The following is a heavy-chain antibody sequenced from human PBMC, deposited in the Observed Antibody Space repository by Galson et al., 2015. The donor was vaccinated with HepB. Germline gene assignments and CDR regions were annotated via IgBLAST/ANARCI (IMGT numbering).Heavy chain of an antibody. CDR2: IYSDDST. CDR1: GFTFSNYW. Sequence: SLRLSCAASGFTFSNYWMSWVRQAPGKGLEWVSIIYSDDSTYYADPVRGRFTISRDKSKNTVFLQMNSLRAEDTAVYYCARDGSYGDGFDYWGQGTLVTVSS. V-gene: IGHV3-53*01. J-gene: IGHJ4*02. D-gene: IGHD4-17*01. CDR3: ARDGSYGDGFDY.